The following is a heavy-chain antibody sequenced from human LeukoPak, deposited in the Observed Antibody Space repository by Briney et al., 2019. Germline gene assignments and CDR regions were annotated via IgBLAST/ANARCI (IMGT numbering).Heavy chain of an antibody. CDR2: IDHTGST. J-gene: IGHJ5*02. CDR1: GGSISSYY. Sequence: SETLSLTCTVSGGSISSYYWSWIRQPPGKGLEWIGYIDHTGSTNYNPSLKSRVTISVDTSKNQFSLKLSSVTAADTAVYYCARVSYDSSGYPTRWFDPWGQGTLVTVSS. CDR3: ARVSYDSSGYPTRWFDP. D-gene: IGHD3-22*01. V-gene: IGHV4-59*12.